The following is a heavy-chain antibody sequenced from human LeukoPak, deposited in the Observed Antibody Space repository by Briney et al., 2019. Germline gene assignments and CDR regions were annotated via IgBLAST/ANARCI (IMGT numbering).Heavy chain of an antibody. V-gene: IGHV1-18*01. D-gene: IGHD3-22*01. J-gene: IGHJ4*02. CDR1: GYTFNNYG. Sequence: ASVKVSCKASGYTFNNYGISWVRQAPGQGLEWMGRISAYNGNTNYAQKVQGRVTMTTDTSTSTTYMELRSLRSDDTAVYYCAYHSSGYYPNQIDYWGQGTLVTVSS. CDR3: AYHSSGYYPNQIDY. CDR2: ISAYNGNT.